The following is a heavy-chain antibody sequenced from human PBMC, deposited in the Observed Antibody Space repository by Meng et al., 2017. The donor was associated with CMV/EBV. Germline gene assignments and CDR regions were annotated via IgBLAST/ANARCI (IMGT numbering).Heavy chain of an antibody. J-gene: IGHJ6*02. V-gene: IGHV3-7*04. CDR2: IKQDGSEK. D-gene: IGHD6-6*01. CDR1: GFTFSSYW. Sequence: LSLTCAASGFTFSSYWMSWVRQAPGKGLEWVANIKQDGSEKYYVDSVKGRFTISRDNAKNSLYLQMNSLRAEDTAVYYCARGAYSSSSSPLFFGYYYGMDVWGQGTMVTVSS. CDR3: ARGAYSSSSSPLFFGYYYGMDV.